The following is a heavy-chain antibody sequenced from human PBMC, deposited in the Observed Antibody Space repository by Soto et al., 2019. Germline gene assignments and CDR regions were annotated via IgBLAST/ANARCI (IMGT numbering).Heavy chain of an antibody. CDR3: ARVSYSSSWYVYYYYGMDV. J-gene: IGHJ6*02. Sequence: AGGSLRLSCAASGFTFSSYWMSWVRQAPGKGLEWVASIKQDGSEKYYVDSVKGRFTISRDNAKNSLYLQMNSLRAEDTAVYYCARVSYSSSWYVYYYYGMDVWGQGTTVTVSS. CDR1: GFTFSSYW. D-gene: IGHD6-13*01. V-gene: IGHV3-7*03. CDR2: IKQDGSEK.